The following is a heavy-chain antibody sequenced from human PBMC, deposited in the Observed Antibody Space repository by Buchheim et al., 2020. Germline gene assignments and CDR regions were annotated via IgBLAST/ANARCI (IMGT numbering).Heavy chain of an antibody. V-gene: IGHV3-30-3*01. Sequence: VQLLESGGGLVQPGGSLRLSCAASGFTFSSYAMSWVRQAPGKGLEWVAVISYDGSNKYYADSVKGRFTISRDNSKNTLYLQMNSLRSEDTAVYYCARDRFLEWLLSEYYYGMDVWGQGTT. J-gene: IGHJ6*02. D-gene: IGHD3-3*01. CDR2: ISYDGSNK. CDR1: GFTFSSYA. CDR3: ARDRFLEWLLSEYYYGMDV.